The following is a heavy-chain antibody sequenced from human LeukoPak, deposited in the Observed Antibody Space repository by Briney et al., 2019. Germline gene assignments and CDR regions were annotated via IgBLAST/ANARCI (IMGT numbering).Heavy chain of an antibody. D-gene: IGHD3-22*01. Sequence: SETLSLTCAVYGGSFSGYYWSWIRQPPGKGLEWIGEINHSGSTNYNPSLKSRVTISVDTSKNQFSLKLSSVTAADTAVYYCARTIYYYDSSGYQWYFDYWGQGTLVTVSS. V-gene: IGHV4-34*01. CDR3: ARTIYYYDSSGYQWYFDY. CDR1: GGSFSGYY. CDR2: INHSGST. J-gene: IGHJ4*02.